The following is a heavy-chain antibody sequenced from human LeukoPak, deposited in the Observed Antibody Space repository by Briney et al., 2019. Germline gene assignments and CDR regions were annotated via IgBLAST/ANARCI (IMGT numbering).Heavy chain of an antibody. Sequence: TSETLSLTCTVSGGSISSYYWSWIRQPPGKGLEWIGYINYSGSTNYNPSLKSRVTISVDTSKNQISLKLSSVTAADTAVYYCARVGYYGVVRIFDYWGQGTLVTVSS. V-gene: IGHV4-59*08. CDR1: GGSISSYY. D-gene: IGHD3-10*01. J-gene: IGHJ4*02. CDR3: ARVGYYGVVRIFDY. CDR2: INYSGST.